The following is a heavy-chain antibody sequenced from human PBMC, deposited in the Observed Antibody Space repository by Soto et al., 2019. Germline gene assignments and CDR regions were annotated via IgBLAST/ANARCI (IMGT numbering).Heavy chain of an antibody. V-gene: IGHV3-23*01. D-gene: IGHD3-10*01. CDR2: ITGSGSST. Sequence: GGSLRLSCAASGFAFRDFAMIWVRQAPGKGLEWVSAITGSGSSTYNADSVKGRFSISRDNSKNTMYLQMNSLRAEDTAVYYCASMTMIRGVRFDYWGQGAQVTVSS. CDR3: ASMTMIRGVRFDY. CDR1: GFAFRDFA. J-gene: IGHJ4*02.